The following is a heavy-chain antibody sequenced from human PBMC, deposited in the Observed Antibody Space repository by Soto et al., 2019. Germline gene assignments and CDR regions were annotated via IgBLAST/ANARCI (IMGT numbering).Heavy chain of an antibody. CDR1: GGSISSYY. V-gene: IGHV4-59*01. Sequence: SETLSLTCTVSGGSISSYYWSWIRQPPGKGLEWIGYIYYSGSTNYNPSLKSRVTISVDTSKNHFSLKLSSVTAADTAVYYCGRGSGYIYGSNYWGKGTLVTVSS. D-gene: IGHD3-10*01. CDR3: GRGSGYIYGSNY. CDR2: IYYSGST. J-gene: IGHJ4*02.